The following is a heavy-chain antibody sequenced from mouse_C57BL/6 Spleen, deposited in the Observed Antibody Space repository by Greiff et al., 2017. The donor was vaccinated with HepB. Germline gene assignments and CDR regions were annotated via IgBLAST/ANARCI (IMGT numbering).Heavy chain of an antibody. V-gene: IGHV1-42*01. D-gene: IGHD1-1*01. Sequence: EVQLQQSGPELVKPGASVKISCKASGYSFTGYYMNWVKQSPEKSLEWIGEINPSTGGTTYNQKFKAKATLTVDKSSSTAYMQLKSLTSEDSAVYYCARGVYGTVVFDYWGQGTTLTVSS. CDR3: ARGVYGTVVFDY. J-gene: IGHJ2*01. CDR1: GYSFTGYY. CDR2: INPSTGGT.